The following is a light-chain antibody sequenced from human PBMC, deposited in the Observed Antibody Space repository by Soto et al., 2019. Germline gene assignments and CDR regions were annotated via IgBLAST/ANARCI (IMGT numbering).Light chain of an antibody. V-gene: IGKV3D-20*01. CDR3: QQYGSSPYT. CDR1: QSVSSSY. Sequence: EMVLTQSPATLPLSPRERATLSCGASQSVSSSYLAWYQQKPGLAPRLLIYDASSRATGIPDRFSGSGSGTDFTLTICRLEPGDLAVYYFQQYGSSPYTFGQGNKLEIK. J-gene: IGKJ2*01. CDR2: DAS.